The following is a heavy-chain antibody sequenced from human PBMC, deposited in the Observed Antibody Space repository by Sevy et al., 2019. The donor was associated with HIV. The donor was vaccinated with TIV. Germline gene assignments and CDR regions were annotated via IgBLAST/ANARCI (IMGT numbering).Heavy chain of an antibody. CDR2: LSFGCGEI. D-gene: IGHD2-8*01. CDR3: AREGCTKPHDY. Sequence: GGSLRLSCAASGFTFSKYSMSWVRQPPGKGLEWVSTLSFGCGEINYADSGKGRFTISRENSKGSVYLQMNNLRPEDTAVYYCAREGCTKPHDYWGQGTLVTVSS. J-gene: IGHJ4*02. CDR1: GFTFSKYS. V-gene: IGHV3-23*01.